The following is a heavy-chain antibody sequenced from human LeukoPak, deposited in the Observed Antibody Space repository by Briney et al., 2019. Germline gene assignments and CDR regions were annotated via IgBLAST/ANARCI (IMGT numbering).Heavy chain of an antibody. CDR2: ISSRGDSL. Sequence: GGSLRLSCAASGFTFGDYYMTWIRQAPGKGLEWLSFISSRGDSLYYANSVRGRFTISRDNANNSLFLQMNSLRAEDTAVYYCAREVVIVPGYFYYGLDVWGQGTTVSVSS. CDR3: AREVVIVPGYFYYGLDV. V-gene: IGHV3-11*01. D-gene: IGHD2/OR15-2a*01. J-gene: IGHJ6*02. CDR1: GFTFGDYY.